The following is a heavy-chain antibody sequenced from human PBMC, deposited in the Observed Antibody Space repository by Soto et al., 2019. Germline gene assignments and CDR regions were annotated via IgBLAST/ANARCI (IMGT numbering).Heavy chain of an antibody. CDR1: GYTFTGYY. Sequence: GASVKVSCKASGYTFTGYYMHWVRQAPGQGLEWMGWINPNSGGTNYAQKFQGWVTMTRDTSISTAYMELSRLRSDDTAVYYCARGYCSGGSCPDAFDIWGQGTMVTVS. V-gene: IGHV1-2*04. CDR2: INPNSGGT. CDR3: ARGYCSGGSCPDAFDI. J-gene: IGHJ3*02. D-gene: IGHD2-15*01.